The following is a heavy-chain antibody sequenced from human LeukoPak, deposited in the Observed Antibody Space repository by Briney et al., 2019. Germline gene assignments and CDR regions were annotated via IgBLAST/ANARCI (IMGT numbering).Heavy chain of an antibody. J-gene: IGHJ4*02. Sequence: GGSLRLSCAASGFTFTNYAMSWVRQAPGKGLEWVSAVSGSNDNTYYADSVKGRFTISRDNSKNTLYLQMNSLRAEDTAVYHCAKGASFLEAAATSFFDYWGQGTLVTVSS. D-gene: IGHD5-24*01. CDR2: VSGSNDNT. V-gene: IGHV3-23*01. CDR3: AKGASFLEAAATSFFDY. CDR1: GFTFTNYA.